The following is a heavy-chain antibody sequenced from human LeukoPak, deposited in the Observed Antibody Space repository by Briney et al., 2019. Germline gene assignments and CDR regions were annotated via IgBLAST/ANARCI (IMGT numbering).Heavy chain of an antibody. D-gene: IGHD5-12*01. Sequence: GGSLRLSCAASGFTFDDYGMSWVRQAPGKGLEWVSCINWNGGSTGYADSVKGRFTIPRDSAKNSLYLQMNSLRAEDTALYYCARNYGGYDGTDYWGQGTLVTVSS. V-gene: IGHV3-20*04. CDR1: GFTFDDYG. CDR3: ARNYGGYDGTDY. CDR2: INWNGGST. J-gene: IGHJ4*02.